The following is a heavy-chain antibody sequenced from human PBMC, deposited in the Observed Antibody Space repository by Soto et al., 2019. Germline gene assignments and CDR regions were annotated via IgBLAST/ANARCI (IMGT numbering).Heavy chain of an antibody. CDR1: GLTFSSYS. Sequence: GGSLRLSCAASGLTFSSYSMNWVRQAPGKGLEWVSYISSSSTIYYADSVKGRFTISRDNAKNSLYLQMSSLRDEDTAVYYCAREDEMATIVDYWGQGTLVTVSS. V-gene: IGHV3-48*02. J-gene: IGHJ4*02. D-gene: IGHD5-12*01. CDR3: AREDEMATIVDY. CDR2: ISSSSTI.